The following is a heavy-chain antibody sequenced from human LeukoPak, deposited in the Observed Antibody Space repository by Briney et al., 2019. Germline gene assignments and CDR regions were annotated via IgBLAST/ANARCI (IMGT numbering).Heavy chain of an antibody. CDR3: AREEVGATKHTVYFHL. CDR1: GFTFSSYS. J-gene: IGHJ1*01. D-gene: IGHD1-26*01. V-gene: IGHV3-48*04. CDR2: ISSSSSTI. Sequence: GGSLRLSCAASGFTFSSYSMNWVRQAPGKGLEWVSYISSSSSTIYYADSVKGRFTISRDNVKNSVYLQMNSLRVEDTAVYYCAREEVGATKHTVYFHLWGQGTLVTVSS.